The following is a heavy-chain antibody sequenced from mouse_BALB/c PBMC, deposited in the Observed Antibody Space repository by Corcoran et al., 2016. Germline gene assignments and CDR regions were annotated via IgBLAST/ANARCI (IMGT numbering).Heavy chain of an antibody. CDR2: INPYNDGT. Sequence: EVQLQQSGPELVKPGASVKMSCKASGYTFTSYVMHWVKQKPGQGLEWIGYINPYNDGTKYNEKFKGKATLTSDKSSSTAYMELTSLTSDDSACYYCARVIHYGSSYWGQGTTLTVSS. V-gene: IGHV1S136*01. J-gene: IGHJ2*01. CDR1: GYTFTSYV. D-gene: IGHD1-1*01. CDR3: ARVIHYGSSY.